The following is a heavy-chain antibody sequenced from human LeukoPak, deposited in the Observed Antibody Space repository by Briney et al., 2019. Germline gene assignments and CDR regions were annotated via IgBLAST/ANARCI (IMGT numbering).Heavy chain of an antibody. J-gene: IGHJ4*02. Sequence: PSETLSLTCTVSGYSISSGYYWGWIRQPPGKGLEWIGSIYHSGSTYYNPSLKSRVTISVDTSKNQFSLKLSSVTAADTAVYYCARDAHDYYDSSGYDYWGQGTLVTVSS. CDR2: IYHSGST. V-gene: IGHV4-38-2*02. CDR3: ARDAHDYYDSSGYDY. CDR1: GYSISSGYY. D-gene: IGHD3-22*01.